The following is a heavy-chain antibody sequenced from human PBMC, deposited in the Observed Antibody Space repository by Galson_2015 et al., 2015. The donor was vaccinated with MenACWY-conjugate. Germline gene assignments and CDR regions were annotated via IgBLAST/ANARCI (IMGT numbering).Heavy chain of an antibody. D-gene: IGHD2-15*01. CDR2: ISASDTI. J-gene: IGHJ6*02. CDR1: GFTFSDYA. CDR3: ARRVAGHGLDV. Sequence: SLRLSCAASGFTFSDYAMSWVRQAPGKGLEWVSAISASDTIYYADSVKGRFTISRDNAKNSLYLQTNSLRAEDTAVYYCARRVAGHGLDVWGQGTMVTVSS. V-gene: IGHV3-69-1*01.